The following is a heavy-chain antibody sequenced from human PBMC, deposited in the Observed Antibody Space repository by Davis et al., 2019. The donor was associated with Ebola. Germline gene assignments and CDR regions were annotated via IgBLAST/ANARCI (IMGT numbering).Heavy chain of an antibody. CDR1: GFSLSTTGMC. J-gene: IGHJ6*02. V-gene: IGHV2-70*01. Sequence: SSPTLVSPTPTLTLTCSFSGFSLSTTGMCVNWIRQPPAKALESLSLLNWDDDDSYSTSLKTSLTISKDTSQNQVVLTMTNMDPVDTATYYCARIPRYYDVWSGYYTSYYYGMDVWGQGTTVTVSS. CDR2: LNWDDDD. D-gene: IGHD3-3*01. CDR3: ARIPRYYDVWSGYYTSYYYGMDV.